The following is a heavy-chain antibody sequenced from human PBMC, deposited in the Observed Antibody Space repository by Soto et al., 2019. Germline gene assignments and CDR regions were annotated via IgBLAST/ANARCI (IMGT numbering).Heavy chain of an antibody. J-gene: IGHJ4*02. Sequence: EVQLVESGGGLVQPGGSLRLSCAASGFTFSNNWMHWVRQAPGRGLVWVSRINGDGTGTNYADSVKGQFTISRDNAKNTLYLQMNSLRAEDTAVYYCGRGASGSYRLDYWGQGTLVTVSS. CDR2: INGDGTGT. CDR1: GFTFSNNW. D-gene: IGHD3-10*01. CDR3: GRGASGSYRLDY. V-gene: IGHV3-74*01.